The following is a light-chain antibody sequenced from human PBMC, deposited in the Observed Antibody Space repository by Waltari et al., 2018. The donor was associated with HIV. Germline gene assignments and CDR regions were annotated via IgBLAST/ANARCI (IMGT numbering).Light chain of an antibody. Sequence: DVILTQSPDSLSVSVGERATTTCKSSHSLLYRSTNENSLEWYQQKPGQRPKLLIYWASTRESGVPDRFSGSGSGTDFTLTISSLRAEDVAVYYCQQYYILPYTFGQGTKLEIK. CDR3: QQYYILPYT. V-gene: IGKV4-1*01. CDR1: HSLLYRSTNENS. J-gene: IGKJ2*01. CDR2: WAS.